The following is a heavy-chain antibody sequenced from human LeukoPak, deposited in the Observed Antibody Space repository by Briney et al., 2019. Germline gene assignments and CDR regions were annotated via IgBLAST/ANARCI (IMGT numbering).Heavy chain of an antibody. Sequence: GESLKISCQGSGYSFTSYWIGWVRQMPGKGLEWMGIIYPGDSDTRYSPSFQGQVTISADKSISTAYLQWSSLKASDTAMYYCARTGYSSSWFGSNDAFDIWGQGTMVTVSS. CDR3: ARTGYSSSWFGSNDAFDI. V-gene: IGHV5-51*01. J-gene: IGHJ3*02. D-gene: IGHD6-13*01. CDR2: IYPGDSDT. CDR1: GYSFTSYW.